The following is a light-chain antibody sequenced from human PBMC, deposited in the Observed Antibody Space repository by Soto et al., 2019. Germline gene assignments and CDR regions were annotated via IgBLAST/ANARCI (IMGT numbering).Light chain of an antibody. CDR1: QGVSNY. CDR3: QQSYRTPHT. Sequence: DIQMTQSPSSLAAAVGDRVTISCRASQGVSNYLIWYQQRQGRAHKLLIYAASNFVSGVPSRFSGSGSGTNFTLTISSLQPEDFATYYCQQSYRTPHTFGQGTKLETK. J-gene: IGKJ2*01. V-gene: IGKV1-39*01. CDR2: AAS.